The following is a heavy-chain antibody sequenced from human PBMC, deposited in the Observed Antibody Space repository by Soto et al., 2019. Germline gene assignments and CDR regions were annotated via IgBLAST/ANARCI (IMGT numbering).Heavy chain of an antibody. CDR3: ARGDQELDY. J-gene: IGHJ4*02. CDR2: IFSSGST. D-gene: IGHD1-26*01. CDR1: GESLNTYT. V-gene: IGHV4-59*07. Sequence: PSDTLSLTCTVSGESLNTYTLTWIRPPPGKGLEWIGYIFSSGSTNYNPSLQSRLTMSVDTSKNLFSLKLNSVTAADTAVYYCARGDQELDYWGQGNLVTVSA.